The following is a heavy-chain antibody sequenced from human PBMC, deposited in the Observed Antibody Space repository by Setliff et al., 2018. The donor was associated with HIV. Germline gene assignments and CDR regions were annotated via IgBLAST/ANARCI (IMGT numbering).Heavy chain of an antibody. CDR3: ARDLYSSGWPNWFDP. CDR1: GGTFSSYA. D-gene: IGHD6-19*01. J-gene: IGHJ5*02. Sequence: ASVKVSCKASGGTFSSYAISWARQGPGQGLEWMGRISGNNHDTKYARKFQGRVTMTTDTSTNTVYMDLRSLRSDDTAVYFCARDLYSSGWPNWFDPWGQGTLVTVSS. CDR2: ISGNNHDT. V-gene: IGHV1-18*01.